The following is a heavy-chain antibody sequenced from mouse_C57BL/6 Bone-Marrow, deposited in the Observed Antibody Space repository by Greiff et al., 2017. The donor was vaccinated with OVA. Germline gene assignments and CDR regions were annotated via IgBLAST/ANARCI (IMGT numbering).Heavy chain of an antibody. J-gene: IGHJ3*01. V-gene: IGHV1-26*01. D-gene: IGHD1-1*01. CDR2: INPNNGGT. CDR3: ARGNHYGSPWFAY. Sequence: EVKLQESGPELVKPGASVKISCKASGYTFTDYYMNWVKQSHGKSLEWIGDINPNNGGTSYNQKFKGKATLTVDKSSSTAYTELRSLTSEDSAVYYCARGNHYGSPWFAYWGQGTLVTVSA. CDR1: GYTFTDYY.